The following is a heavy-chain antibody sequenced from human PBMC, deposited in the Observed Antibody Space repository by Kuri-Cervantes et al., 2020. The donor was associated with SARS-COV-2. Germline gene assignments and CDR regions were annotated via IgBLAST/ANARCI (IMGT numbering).Heavy chain of an antibody. D-gene: IGHD3-3*01. V-gene: IGHV3-30*18. CDR3: AKDKKSGYWDASDI. Sequence: GESLKISCAASGFTFSSYGMHWVRQAPGKGLEWVAVISYDGSNKYYADSVKGRFTISRDNSKNTLYLQMNSLRAEDTAVYYCAKDKKSGYWDASDIWGQGTMVTVS. CDR2: ISYDGSNK. CDR1: GFTFSSYG. J-gene: IGHJ3*02.